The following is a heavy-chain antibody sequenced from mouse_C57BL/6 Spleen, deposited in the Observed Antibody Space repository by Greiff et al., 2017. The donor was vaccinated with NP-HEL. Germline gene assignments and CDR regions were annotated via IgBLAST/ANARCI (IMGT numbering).Heavy chain of an antibody. Sequence: VKLMESGPELVKPGASVKISCKASGYAFSSSWMNWVKQRPGKGLEWIGRIYPGDGDTNYNGKFKGKATLTADKSSSTAYMQLSSLTSEDSAVYFCARSGDGYYVWYFDVWGTGTTVTVSS. CDR2: IYPGDGDT. D-gene: IGHD2-3*01. J-gene: IGHJ1*03. CDR3: ARSGDGYYVWYFDV. V-gene: IGHV1-82*01. CDR1: GYAFSSSW.